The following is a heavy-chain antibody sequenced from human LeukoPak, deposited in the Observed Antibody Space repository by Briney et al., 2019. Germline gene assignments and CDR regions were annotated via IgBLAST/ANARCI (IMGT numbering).Heavy chain of an antibody. CDR3: ARGESEGGWYVGSHFDY. Sequence: SVKVSCKASGGTFSSYAISWVRQAPGQGLEWMGRIIPIFGIANYAQKFQGRVTITADKSTSTAYMVLSSLRSEDTAVYYCARGESEGGWYVGSHFDYWGQGTLVTVSS. CDR1: GGTFSSYA. D-gene: IGHD6-19*01. J-gene: IGHJ4*02. V-gene: IGHV1-69*04. CDR2: IIPIFGIA.